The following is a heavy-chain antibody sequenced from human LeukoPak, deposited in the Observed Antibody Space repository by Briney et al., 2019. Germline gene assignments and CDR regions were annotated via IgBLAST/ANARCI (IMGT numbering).Heavy chain of an antibody. CDR1: GFTFSSYA. D-gene: IGHD5-18*01. V-gene: IGHV3-23*01. Sequence: PGGSLRLSCAASGFTFSSYAMSWVRQAPGKGLEWASAISGSGGSTYYADSVKGRFTISRDNSKNTLYLQMNSLRAEDTAVYYCARIPLGVVYNWFDPWGQGTLVTVSS. J-gene: IGHJ5*02. CDR3: ARIPLGVVYNWFDP. CDR2: ISGSGGST.